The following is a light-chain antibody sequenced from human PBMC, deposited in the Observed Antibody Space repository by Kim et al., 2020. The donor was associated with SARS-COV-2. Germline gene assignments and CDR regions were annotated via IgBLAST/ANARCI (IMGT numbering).Light chain of an antibody. CDR2: GAS. CDR3: QQYYNWPPWT. Sequence: SQGEKATLSCGASQGISSNLAWFQQKPGQPPRVLIYGASTRATGIPARFSGSGSGTEFTLTISSLQSEDFAVYYCQQYYNWPPWTFGQGTKLEI. CDR1: QGISSN. V-gene: IGKV3-15*01. J-gene: IGKJ2*01.